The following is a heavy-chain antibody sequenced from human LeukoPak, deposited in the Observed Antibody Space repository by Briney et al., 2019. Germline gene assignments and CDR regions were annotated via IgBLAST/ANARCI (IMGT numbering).Heavy chain of an antibody. CDR1: GFTFSSYA. V-gene: IGHV3-30-3*01. CDR3: ARIRGYSYGPFDY. J-gene: IGHJ4*02. D-gene: IGHD5-18*01. CDR2: MSYDGSNK. Sequence: TGGSLRLSCAASGFTFSSYAMYWVRQAPGKGLEWVALMSYDGSNKYYADSVKGRFTISRDNSKNTLYLQINSLRAEDTAVYYCARIRGYSYGPFDYWGQGTLVTVSS.